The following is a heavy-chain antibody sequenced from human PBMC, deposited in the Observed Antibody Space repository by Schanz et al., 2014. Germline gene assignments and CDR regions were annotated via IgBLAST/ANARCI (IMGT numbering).Heavy chain of an antibody. CDR1: GFTFSSYA. D-gene: IGHD3-3*01. CDR2: IKSDGSST. J-gene: IGHJ4*02. Sequence: EVQLLESGGGLVQPGGSLRLSCAASGFTFSSYAMSWVRQAPGKGLEWVSRIKSDGSSTSYADSVKGRFTISRDNAENTLFLQMNSLRAEDTAVYYCVRDSFFAFDYWGQGTLVTVSS. CDR3: VRDSFFAFDY. V-gene: IGHV3-23*01.